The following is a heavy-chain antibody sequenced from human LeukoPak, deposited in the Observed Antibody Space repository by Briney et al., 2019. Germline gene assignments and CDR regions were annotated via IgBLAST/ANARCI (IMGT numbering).Heavy chain of an antibody. CDR3: ARVATTARRHDAFDI. J-gene: IGHJ3*02. V-gene: IGHV1-2*02. CDR2: INPNSGGT. CDR1: GYTFTGYY. D-gene: IGHD1-1*01. Sequence: ASVKVSFKASGYTFTGYYMHWVRQAPGQGLEWMGWINPNSGGTNYAQKFQGRVTMTRDTSISTAYMELSRLRSDDTAVYYCARVATTARRHDAFDIWGQGTMVTVSS.